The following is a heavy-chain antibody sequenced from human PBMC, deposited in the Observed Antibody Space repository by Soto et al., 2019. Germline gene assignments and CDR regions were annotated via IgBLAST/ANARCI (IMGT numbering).Heavy chain of an antibody. V-gene: IGHV3-33*01. CDR1: GFTFSSYG. J-gene: IGHJ4*02. D-gene: IGHD5-18*01. CDR2: IWYDGSNK. Sequence: GGSLRLSCAASGFTFSSYGMHWVRQAPGKGLEWVAVIWYDGSNKYYADSVKGRFTISRDNSKNTLYLQMNSLRSEDTAVYYCASVDTGGWSDYWGQGTLVTVSS. CDR3: ASVDTGGWSDY.